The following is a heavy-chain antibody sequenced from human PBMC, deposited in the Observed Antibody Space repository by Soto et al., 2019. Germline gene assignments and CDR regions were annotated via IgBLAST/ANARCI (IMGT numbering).Heavy chain of an antibody. Sequence: QVQLQESGPGLVKPSETLSLTCTVSGGSVSSYYWSWIRQPPGKGLEWIGYIYYSGSTNYNPSLKSRVTISVDTSKNQFSLKLSSVTAADTAVYYCARQQAPLSYYYYTYVRGKGTTVTVSS. CDR2: IYYSGST. V-gene: IGHV4-59*08. J-gene: IGHJ6*03. CDR3: ARQQAPLSYYYYTYV. CDR1: GGSVSSYY.